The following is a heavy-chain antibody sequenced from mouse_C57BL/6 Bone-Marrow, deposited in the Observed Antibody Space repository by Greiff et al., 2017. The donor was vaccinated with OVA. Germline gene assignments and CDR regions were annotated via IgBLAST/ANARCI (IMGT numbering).Heavy chain of an antibody. CDR3: ARDPLRDPFAY. CDR1: GFTFSSYA. Sequence: EVKVEESGGGLVKPGGSLKLSCAASGFTFSSYAMSWVRQTPEKRLEWVATISDGGSYTYYPDNVKGRFTISRDKAKNNLYLQMSQLKSEDTAMYYCARDPLRDPFAYWGQGTLVTVSA. J-gene: IGHJ3*01. V-gene: IGHV5-4*01. D-gene: IGHD1-1*01. CDR2: ISDGGSYT.